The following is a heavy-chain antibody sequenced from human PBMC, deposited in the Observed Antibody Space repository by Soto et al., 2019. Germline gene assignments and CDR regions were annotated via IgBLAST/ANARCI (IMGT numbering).Heavy chain of an antibody. CDR1: GFTVSSNY. CDR2: IYSGGST. V-gene: IGHV3-53*01. D-gene: IGHD3-22*01. J-gene: IGHJ4*02. CDR3: ATRLPSSGYPSYYFDY. Sequence: GGSLRLSCAASGFTVSSNYMSWVRQAPGKGLEWVSVIYSGGSTYYADSVKGRFTISRDNSKDTLYLQMNSLRAEDTAVYYCATRLPSSGYPSYYFDYWGQGTLVTVSS.